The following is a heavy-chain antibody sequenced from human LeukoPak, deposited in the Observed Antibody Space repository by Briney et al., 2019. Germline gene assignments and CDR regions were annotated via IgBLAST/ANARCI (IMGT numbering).Heavy chain of an antibody. CDR3: AREWRYCSSTSCYRVPGGYYGMDV. Sequence: ASVKVSCKASGYTFTSYDINWVRQATGQGLEWMGWMNPNSGNTGYAQKFQGRVTMTRNTSTSTAYMELSSLRSEDTAVYYCAREWRYCSSTSCYRVPGGYYGMDVWGQGTTVTVSS. V-gene: IGHV1-8*01. D-gene: IGHD2-2*02. CDR2: MNPNSGNT. CDR1: GYTFTSYD. J-gene: IGHJ6*02.